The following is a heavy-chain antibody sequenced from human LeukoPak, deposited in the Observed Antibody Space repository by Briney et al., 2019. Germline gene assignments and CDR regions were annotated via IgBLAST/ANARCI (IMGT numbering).Heavy chain of an antibody. CDR2: ISSSGSTI. CDR1: GFTFSSYE. Sequence: PGGSLRLSCAASGFTFSSYEMNWVRQAPGKGLEWVSYISSSGSTIYYADSVKGRFTISRDNAKNSLYLQMNSLRAEDTAVYYCATWYSSGWYHFDYWGQGTLVTVSS. CDR3: ATWYSSGWYHFDY. V-gene: IGHV3-48*03. J-gene: IGHJ4*02. D-gene: IGHD6-19*01.